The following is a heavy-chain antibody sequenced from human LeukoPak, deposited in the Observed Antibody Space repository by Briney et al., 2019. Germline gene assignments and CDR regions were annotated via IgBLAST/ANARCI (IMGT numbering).Heavy chain of an antibody. J-gene: IGHJ4*02. CDR2: IYTTGTT. CDR1: DTSINTYY. D-gene: IGHD3-22*01. Sequence: NPSETLSLTCTVSDTSINTYYWSWIRQPAGKGLEWIGHIYTTGTTNYNPSLKSRVTMSIDTSKNQFSLKLSSVTAADTAVYYCARERTLFPGDSSGYFDYWGQGTLVTVSS. V-gene: IGHV4-4*07. CDR3: ARERTLFPGDSSGYFDY.